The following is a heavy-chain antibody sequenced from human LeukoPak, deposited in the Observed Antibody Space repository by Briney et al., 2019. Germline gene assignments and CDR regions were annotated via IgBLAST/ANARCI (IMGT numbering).Heavy chain of an antibody. CDR2: IYYSGST. CDR3: ARWHSHGRYFDY. Sequence: SETLSLTCTVSGGSISSYYWSWIRQPPGKGLEWIGYIYYSGSTNYNPSLKSRVTISVDTSKSHFSLKLTSATAADTALYYCARWHSHGRYFDYWGQGALVTVSS. V-gene: IGHV4-59*01. CDR1: GGSISSYY. J-gene: IGHJ4*02. D-gene: IGHD2-21*01.